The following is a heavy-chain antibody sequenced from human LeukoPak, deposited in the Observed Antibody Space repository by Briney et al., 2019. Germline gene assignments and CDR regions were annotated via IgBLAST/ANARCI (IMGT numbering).Heavy chain of an antibody. V-gene: IGHV4-59*12. J-gene: IGHJ4*02. CDR1: GGSISSYY. Sequence: PSETLSLTCTVSGGSISSYYWSWIRQPPGKGLEWIGYIYYSGSTNYNPSLKSRVTISVDTSKNQFSLKLSSVTAADTAVYYCARGRFWAYQLLSSPFDYWGQGTLVTVSS. CDR3: ARGRFWAYQLLSSPFDY. CDR2: IYYSGST. D-gene: IGHD2-2*01.